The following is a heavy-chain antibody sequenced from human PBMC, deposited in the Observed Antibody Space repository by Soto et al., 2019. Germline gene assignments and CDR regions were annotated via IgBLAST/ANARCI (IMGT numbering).Heavy chain of an antibody. J-gene: IGHJ3*02. V-gene: IGHV4-4*02. Sequence: PSETLSLTCAVSGGSISSSNWWSWVRQPPGKGLEWIGEIYHSGSTNYNPSLKSRVTISVDKSKNQFSLKLSSVTAADTAVYYCARVYSSSWYLAFDIWGQGTMVTVPS. CDR1: GGSISSSNW. CDR3: ARVYSSSWYLAFDI. D-gene: IGHD6-13*01. CDR2: IYHSGST.